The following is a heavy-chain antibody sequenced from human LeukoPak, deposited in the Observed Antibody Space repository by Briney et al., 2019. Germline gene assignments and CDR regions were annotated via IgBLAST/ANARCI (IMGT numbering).Heavy chain of an antibody. V-gene: IGHV4-34*01. J-gene: IGHJ4*02. D-gene: IGHD3-16*01. CDR2: INHSGST. CDR1: GGSFSGYY. Sequence: SGTLSLTCAVYGGSFSGYYWSWIRQPPGKGLEWIGEINHSGSTNYNPSLKSRVTISVDTSKNQFSLKLSSVTAADTAVYYCARDRHMITFGGVVPFDYWGQGTLVTVSS. CDR3: ARDRHMITFGGVVPFDY.